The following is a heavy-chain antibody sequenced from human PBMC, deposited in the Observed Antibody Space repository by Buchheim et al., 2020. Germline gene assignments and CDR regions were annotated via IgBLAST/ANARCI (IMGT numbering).Heavy chain of an antibody. CDR3: ARHDSSSWYLVGNWFDP. CDR1: GYSFTSYW. D-gene: IGHD6-13*01. V-gene: IGHV5-10-1*01. J-gene: IGHJ5*02. CDR2: IDPSDSYT. Sequence: EVQLVQSGAEVKKPGESLRISCKGSGYSFTSYWISWVRQMPGKGLEWMGRIDPSDSYTNYSPSFQGHVTISADKYISTAYPQWSSLKASDTAMYYCARHDSSSWYLVGNWFDPWGQGTL.